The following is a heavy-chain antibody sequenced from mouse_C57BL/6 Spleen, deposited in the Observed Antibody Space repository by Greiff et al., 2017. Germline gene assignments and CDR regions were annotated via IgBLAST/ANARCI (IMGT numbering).Heavy chain of an antibody. Sequence: VQLQESGPELVKPGASVKISCKASGYAFSSSWMNWVKQRPGKGLEWIGRIYPGDGDTNYNGKFKGKATLTADKSSSTAYMQLSSLTSEDSAVYFCAREGTYYGPVYFDYWGQGTTLTVSS. CDR1: GYAFSSSW. D-gene: IGHD2-10*01. CDR2: IYPGDGDT. V-gene: IGHV1-82*01. CDR3: AREGTYYGPVYFDY. J-gene: IGHJ2*01.